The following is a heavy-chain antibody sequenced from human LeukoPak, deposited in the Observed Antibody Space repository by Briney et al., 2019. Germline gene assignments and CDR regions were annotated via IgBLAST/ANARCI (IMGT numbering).Heavy chain of an antibody. CDR1: GFTFSSYP. J-gene: IGHJ4*02. CDR2: ITDDGNNP. CDR3: ASIFSSGYSYFDY. Sequence: HSGGSLRLSCAASGFTFSSYPIHWVRQAPGKGLDWVAVITDDGNNPYYPDSVKGRFTISRDNSKNTVYLQMNSLRAEDTAVYYCASIFSSGYSYFDYWGQGTLVTVSS. V-gene: IGHV3-30-3*01. D-gene: IGHD5-18*01.